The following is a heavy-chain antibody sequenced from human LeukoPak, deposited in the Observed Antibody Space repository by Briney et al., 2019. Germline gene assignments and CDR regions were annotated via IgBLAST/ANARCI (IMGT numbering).Heavy chain of an antibody. CDR1: GGTFSSYA. CDR3: ASARYCSSTSCSSFDY. D-gene: IGHD2-2*01. V-gene: IGHV1-69*10. Sequence: ASVKVSRKASGGTFSSYAISWVRQAPGQGLEWMGGIIPILGTANYAQKFQGRVTITADKSTSTAYMELSSLRSEDTAVYYCASARYCSSTSCSSFDYWGQGTLVTVSS. J-gene: IGHJ4*02. CDR2: IIPILGTA.